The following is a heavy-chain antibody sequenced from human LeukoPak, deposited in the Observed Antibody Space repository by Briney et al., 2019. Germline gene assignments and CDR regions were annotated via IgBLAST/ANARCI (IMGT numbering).Heavy chain of an antibody. V-gene: IGHV3-21*01. CDR1: GFTFSSHW. CDR3: ARDRVNIVVVSASEY. CDR2: ITSSGTYI. J-gene: IGHJ4*02. Sequence: PGGSLRLSCAASGFTFSSHWMSWVRQAPGKGLEWVSSITSSGTYIYYADSVKGRFTISRDNAKNSLYLQMNSLRAEDTAVYYCARDRVNIVVVSASEYWGQGTLVSVSS. D-gene: IGHD2-21*01.